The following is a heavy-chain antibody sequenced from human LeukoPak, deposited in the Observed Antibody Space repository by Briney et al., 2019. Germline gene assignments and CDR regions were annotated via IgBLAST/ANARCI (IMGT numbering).Heavy chain of an antibody. Sequence: SETLPLTCTVSGGSISSSSYYWGWIRQPPGKGLEWIGSIYYSGSTYYNPSLKSRVTISVDTSKNQFSLKLSSVTAADTAVYYCAPLTNYYDTRFDPWGQGTLVTVSS. D-gene: IGHD3-22*01. CDR3: APLTNYYDTRFDP. J-gene: IGHJ5*02. CDR1: GGSISSSSYY. CDR2: IYYSGST. V-gene: IGHV4-39*01.